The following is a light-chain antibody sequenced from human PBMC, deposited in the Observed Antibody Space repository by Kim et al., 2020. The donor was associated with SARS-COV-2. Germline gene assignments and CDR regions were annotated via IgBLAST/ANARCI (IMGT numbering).Light chain of an antibody. J-gene: IGLJ3*02. CDR1: SSDVGGYNY. V-gene: IGLV2-14*03. CDR3: SSYTSSSTWV. CDR2: DVS. Sequence: GQSIPISFTGTSSDVGGYNYVSWYQQHPGKAPKLMIYDVSNRPSGVSNRFSGSKSGNTASLTISGLQAEDKADFYCSSYTSSSTWVFGGGTQLTVL.